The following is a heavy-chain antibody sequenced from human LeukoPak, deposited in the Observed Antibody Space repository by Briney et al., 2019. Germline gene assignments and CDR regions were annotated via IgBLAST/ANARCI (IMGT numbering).Heavy chain of an antibody. CDR2: IYSSGRT. Sequence: PSETLSLTCTVSDGSITSGGYYWSWIRQHPGKGLEWIGYIYSSGRTYYTPSLKSRVTISVDTSENQFSLKLSSVTAADTAVYYCARDGYSFGNWFDPWGQGTLVTVSS. CDR1: DGSITSGGYY. CDR3: ARDGYSFGNWFDP. J-gene: IGHJ5*02. D-gene: IGHD5-18*01. V-gene: IGHV4-31*03.